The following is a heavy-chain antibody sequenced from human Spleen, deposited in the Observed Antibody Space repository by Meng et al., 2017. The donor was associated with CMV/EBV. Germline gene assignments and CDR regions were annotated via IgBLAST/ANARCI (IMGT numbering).Heavy chain of an antibody. CDR1: GYTVL. V-gene: IGHV1-2*02. D-gene: IGHD1/OR15-1a*01. CDR3: AGGVTGWNKNWFDP. J-gene: IGHJ5*02. CDR2: CNFRTGRT. Sequence: VSCKAWGYTVLHWVRQAPGQGRECVGWCNFRTGRTNYAQKFEARVTMTGDTSISTAYMELTRLRLDDTAVYYCAGGVTGWNKNWFDPWGRGTLVTVSS.